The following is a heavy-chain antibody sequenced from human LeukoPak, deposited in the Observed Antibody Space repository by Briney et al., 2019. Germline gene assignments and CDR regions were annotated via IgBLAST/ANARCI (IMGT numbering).Heavy chain of an antibody. V-gene: IGHV4-39*01. D-gene: IGHD6-13*01. Sequence: PSETLSLTCTVSGGSISTSITPTYWNWVRQPPGKGLEGIGSIHYSGTTYYNPSLESRATISVDTSKNQFSVKLTSVTAADTAVYYCARKGTIAPTGASHFDYWGRGTLVTVSS. J-gene: IGHJ4*02. CDR1: GGSISTSITPTY. CDR2: IHYSGTT. CDR3: ARKGTIAPTGASHFDY.